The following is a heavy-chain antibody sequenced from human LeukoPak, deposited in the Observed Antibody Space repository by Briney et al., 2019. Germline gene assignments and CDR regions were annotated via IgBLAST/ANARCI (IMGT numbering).Heavy chain of an antibody. CDR3: ARQKGL. Sequence: SETLSLTCAVYGGSFSGYYWSWIRQPPGKGLEWIGEINHSGSTNYNPSLKSRVTISVDTSKNQFSLKLSSVTAADTAVYYCARQKGLWGQGTLVTVSS. V-gene: IGHV4-34*01. CDR1: GGSFSGYY. J-gene: IGHJ4*02. CDR2: INHSGST.